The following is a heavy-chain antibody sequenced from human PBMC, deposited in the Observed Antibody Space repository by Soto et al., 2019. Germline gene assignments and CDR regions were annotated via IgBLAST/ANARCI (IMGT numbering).Heavy chain of an antibody. CDR3: ARDTMSLVVITTRDAFDI. J-gene: IGHJ3*02. Sequence: SETLSLTCAVSGYSISSGYYWGWIRQPPGKGLELIGSTYHSGSTYYNPSLKSRCTISVDTSKNQFSLKLSSVTAADTAVYYCARDTMSLVVITTRDAFDIWGQGTMVTVSS. CDR2: TYHSGST. V-gene: IGHV4-38-2*02. D-gene: IGHD3-22*01. CDR1: GYSISSGYY.